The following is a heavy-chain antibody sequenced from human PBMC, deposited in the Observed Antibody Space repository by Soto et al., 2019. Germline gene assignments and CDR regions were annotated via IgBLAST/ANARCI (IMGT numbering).Heavy chain of an antibody. Sequence: GGSLRLSCAASGFTFSSYWMHWVRQAPGKGLVWVSRINSDGSSTSYADSVKGRFTISRDNAKNTLYLQMNSLRAEDTAVYYCALVRSGYYTDAFDIWGQGTMVTVSS. CDR1: GFTFSSYW. CDR2: INSDGSST. J-gene: IGHJ3*02. D-gene: IGHD3-3*01. V-gene: IGHV3-74*01. CDR3: ALVRSGYYTDAFDI.